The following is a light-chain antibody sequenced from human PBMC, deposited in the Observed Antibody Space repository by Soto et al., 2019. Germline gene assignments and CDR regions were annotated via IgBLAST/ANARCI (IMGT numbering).Light chain of an antibody. J-gene: IGKJ5*01. CDR3: QQYGSSPIT. CDR1: QSVNSNY. Sequence: EIVLTQSPGTLSLSPGERATLSCRASQSVNSNYLAWYQQKSGQAPRLLIYGASSMATGIADRFSGSGSGTDFTLTISRLEPEDFAAYHCQQYGSSPITFGQGTRLEIK. V-gene: IGKV3-20*01. CDR2: GAS.